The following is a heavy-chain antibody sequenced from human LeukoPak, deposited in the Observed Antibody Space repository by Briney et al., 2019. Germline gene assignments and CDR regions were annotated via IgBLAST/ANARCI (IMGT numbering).Heavy chain of an antibody. V-gene: IGHV4-59*08. J-gene: IGHJ6*02. Sequence: SETLSLTCTVSGGSISSYYWNWIRQPPGKGLEWIGYINYIRTTDYNPSLKSRVTISLDTSKNRFSLKLSSVTAADTAMYYCERSYSSSDHYYYYGMDVWGQGTTVTVSS. CDR3: ERSYSSSDHYYYYGMDV. CDR1: GGSISSYY. D-gene: IGHD6-13*01. CDR2: INYIRTT.